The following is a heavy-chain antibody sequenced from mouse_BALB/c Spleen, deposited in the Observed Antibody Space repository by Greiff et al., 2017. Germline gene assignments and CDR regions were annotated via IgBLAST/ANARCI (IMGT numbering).Heavy chain of an antibody. CDR1: GYTFTDYE. Sequence: QVQLQQSGAELVRPGASVTLSCKASGYTFTDYEMHWVKQTPVHGLEWIGAIDPETGGTAYNQKFKGKATLTADKSSSTAYMELRSLTSEDSAVYYCTEGVPGNYGYAMDYWGQGTSVTVSS. CDR2: IDPETGGT. CDR3: TEGVPGNYGYAMDY. D-gene: IGHD2-1*01. V-gene: IGHV1-15*01. J-gene: IGHJ4*01.